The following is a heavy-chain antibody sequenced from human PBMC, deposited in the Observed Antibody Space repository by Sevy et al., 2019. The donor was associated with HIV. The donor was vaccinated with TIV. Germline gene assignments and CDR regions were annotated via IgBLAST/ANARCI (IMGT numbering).Heavy chain of an antibody. CDR2: VSQSGRA. CDR1: GVSFSDYY. D-gene: IGHD2-15*01. V-gene: IGHV4-34*01. CDR3: ARGPLFSPEYCSGGACPTIDY. J-gene: IGHJ4*02. Sequence: ETLSLTCAVSGVSFSDYYWAWVRQPPGKGLEWIGEVSQSGRANYNPSLRSRVIMSLDTSNNQFSLKLTSVTAADTARYYCARGPLFSPEYCSGGACPTIDYWSQGTRVTVSS.